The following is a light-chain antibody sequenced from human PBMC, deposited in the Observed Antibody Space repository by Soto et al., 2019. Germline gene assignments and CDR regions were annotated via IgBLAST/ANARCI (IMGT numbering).Light chain of an antibody. V-gene: IGLV2-14*03. CDR1: SSDVGAYNF. J-gene: IGLJ1*01. CDR3: SAYTVSRTYV. CDR2: NVY. Sequence: QSALTQPASVSGSPGQSITISCTGTSSDVGAYNFVSWHQQHPGKAPKLMIYNVYDRPSGISYRFSGSKSGNTASLTISGLQGEDEGDYYCSAYTVSRTYVFGTGTKLTVL.